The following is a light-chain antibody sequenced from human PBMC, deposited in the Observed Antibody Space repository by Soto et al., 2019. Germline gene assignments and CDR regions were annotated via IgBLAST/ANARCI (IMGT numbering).Light chain of an antibody. CDR1: QSVSSDY. CDR2: RAS. Sequence: EIVLTQSPGTLSLSPGERATLSCRASQSVSSDYLAWYQQKPGQTPKVLIYRASSRATGIPARFSGSGSGTDFTLTISRLEPEDFAVYYCQQYGSSPLTFGGGTKVEIK. J-gene: IGKJ4*01. CDR3: QQYGSSPLT. V-gene: IGKV3-20*01.